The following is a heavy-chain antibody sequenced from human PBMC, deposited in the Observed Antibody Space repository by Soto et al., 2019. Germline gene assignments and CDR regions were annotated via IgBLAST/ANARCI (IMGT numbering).Heavy chain of an antibody. V-gene: IGHV1-69*01. CDR1: GGTFSSYA. CDR2: IIPIFGTA. J-gene: IGHJ6*02. CDR3: ARDGIAAAGTFYYYGMDV. Sequence: QVQLAQSGAEVKKPGSSVKVSCKASGGTFSSYAISWVRQAPGQGLEWMGGIIPIFGTANYAQKFQGRVTITADEATSTAYMELSSLRSEDTAVYYCARDGIAAAGTFYYYGMDVWGQGTTVTVSS. D-gene: IGHD6-13*01.